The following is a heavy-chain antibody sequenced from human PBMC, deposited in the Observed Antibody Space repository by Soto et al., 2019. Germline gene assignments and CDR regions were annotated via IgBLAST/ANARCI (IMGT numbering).Heavy chain of an antibody. Sequence: PSETLSLTGSVYGWSFSGYYWNWIRQPPGKGLEWIGEINHSGSTNYNPSLKSRVTISVDTSKNQFSLKLSSVTAADTAVYYCARCRAPGIAVAGRRGWFDPWGQGTMVTVSS. V-gene: IGHV4-34*01. CDR1: GWSFSGYY. CDR2: INHSGST. J-gene: IGHJ5*01. D-gene: IGHD6-19*01. CDR3: ARCRAPGIAVAGRRGWFDP.